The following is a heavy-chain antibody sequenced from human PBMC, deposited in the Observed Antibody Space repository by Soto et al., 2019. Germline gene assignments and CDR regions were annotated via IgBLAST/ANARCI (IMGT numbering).Heavy chain of an antibody. J-gene: IGHJ6*03. D-gene: IGHD3-9*01. Sequence: PSETLSLTCTVSGGSISSGDYYWSWIRQPPGKGLEWIGYIYYSGSTYYNPSLKSRVTISVDSSRGQFSLRLNSVTAADTAVYYCARTVLGPDLLADSFVDYYYYMDVWGQGTTVTVSS. CDR3: ARTVLGPDLLADSFVDYYYYMDV. CDR1: GGSISSGDYY. CDR2: IYYSGST. V-gene: IGHV4-30-4*01.